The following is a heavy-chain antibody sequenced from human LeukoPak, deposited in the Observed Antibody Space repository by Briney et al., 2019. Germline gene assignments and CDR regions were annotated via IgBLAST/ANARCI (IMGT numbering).Heavy chain of an antibody. V-gene: IGHV3-20*01. CDR2: INWNCGST. CDR1: GFTFDDYG. D-gene: IGHD6-6*01. Sequence: GGSLRLSCAASGFTFDDYGMSWVRQAPGKGLEWVSGINWNCGSTGYADSVKGRFTISRDKAKNSLYLQMNSLRAEDTALYHCARGGPYSSSPGYYYYMDVWGKGTTVTVSS. CDR3: ARGGPYSSSPGYYYYMDV. J-gene: IGHJ6*03.